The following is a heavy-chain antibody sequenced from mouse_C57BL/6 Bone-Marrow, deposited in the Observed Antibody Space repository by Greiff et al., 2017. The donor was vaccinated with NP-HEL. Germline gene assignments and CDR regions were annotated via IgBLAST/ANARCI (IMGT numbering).Heavy chain of an antibody. CDR2: IDTENGDT. J-gene: IGHJ1*03. CDR3: TTPLPWYFDV. Sequence: EVQVVESGAELVRPGASVKLSCTASGFNIKDDYMHWVKQRPEQGLEWIGWIDTENGDTEYASKFQGKATITAATSSNTAYLPLSSLTSADTAVYYCTTPLPWYFDVWGTGTTVTVSS. CDR1: GFNIKDDY. V-gene: IGHV14-4*01. D-gene: IGHD2-10*01.